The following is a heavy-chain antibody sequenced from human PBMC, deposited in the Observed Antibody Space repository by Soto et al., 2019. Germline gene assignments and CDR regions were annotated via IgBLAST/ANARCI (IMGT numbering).Heavy chain of an antibody. V-gene: IGHV1-58*01. Sequence: SVKVSCKASGFTFTSSAVQWVRQARGQRLEWIGWIVVGSGNTNYAQKFQERVTITGDMSTSTAYMELSSLRSEDTAVYYCAADPDFGVVIPDYWGQGTLVTVSS. CDR2: IVVGSGNT. D-gene: IGHD3-3*01. CDR3: AADPDFGVVIPDY. J-gene: IGHJ4*02. CDR1: GFTFTSSA.